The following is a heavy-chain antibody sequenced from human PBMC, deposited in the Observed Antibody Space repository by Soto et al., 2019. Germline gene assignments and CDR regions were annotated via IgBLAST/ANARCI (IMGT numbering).Heavy chain of an antibody. D-gene: IGHD3-9*01. Sequence: QLQLQESGPGLVKPSETLSHTCTVSGGSISSDTYYWGWIRQSPEKGLEWIASVSYSGSTYYNPTLKSRVTISVDTSKSQFSLKLRSVTAADTAVYYCVRFWPPPDSDLLTAYSDAFDYWGQGTLVTVSS. V-gene: IGHV4-39*01. J-gene: IGHJ4*02. CDR1: GGSISSDTYY. CDR3: VRFWPPPDSDLLTAYSDAFDY. CDR2: VSYSGST.